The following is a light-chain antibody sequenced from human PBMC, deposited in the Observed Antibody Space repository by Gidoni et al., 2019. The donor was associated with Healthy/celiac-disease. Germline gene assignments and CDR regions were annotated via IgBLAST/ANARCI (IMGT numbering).Light chain of an antibody. CDR1: QGLSSW. J-gene: IGKJ5*01. Sequence: DIQMHHSQSSVAASVGDRVTITCRASQGLSSWLAWYQQKPGKAHKLQIYAASSLQSGVPSRFSGSGSGTDFTLTIISLRPEDFSTYYCQQANSFPITFGQGTRLEIK. CDR3: QQANSFPIT. V-gene: IGKV1D-12*01. CDR2: AAS.